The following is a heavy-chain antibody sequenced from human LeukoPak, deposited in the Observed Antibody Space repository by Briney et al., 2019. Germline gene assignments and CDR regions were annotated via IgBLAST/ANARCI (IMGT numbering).Heavy chain of an antibody. V-gene: IGHV1-2*02. J-gene: IGHJ5*02. CDR1: EYTFTDYS. CDR3: TRGLRDGYNYH. CDR2: INPNSGGT. Sequence: GASVKVSCKASEYTFTDYSIHWVRQAPGQGLEWMGWINPNSGGTDYAQKFQGRVTMTRDTSISTAYMELSNLKSDDTAVYYCTRGLRDGYNYHWGQGTLVTVSS. D-gene: IGHD5-24*01.